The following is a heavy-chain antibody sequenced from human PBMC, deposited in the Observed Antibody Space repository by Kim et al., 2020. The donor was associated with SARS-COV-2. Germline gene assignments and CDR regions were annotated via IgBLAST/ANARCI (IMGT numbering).Heavy chain of an antibody. CDR3: ARGGGIAARGRIDY. V-gene: IGHV4-31*01. D-gene: IGHD6-6*01. Sequence: NPSLTSEVTISVDTSKNQFSLKLSSVTAADTAVYYCARGGGIAARGRIDYWGQGTLVTVSS. J-gene: IGHJ4*02.